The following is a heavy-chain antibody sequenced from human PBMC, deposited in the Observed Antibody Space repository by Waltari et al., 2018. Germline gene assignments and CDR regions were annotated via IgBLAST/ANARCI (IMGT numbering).Heavy chain of an antibody. CDR3: ARGNGRWLQYPLDY. CDR2: INAGNGNT. Sequence: QVQFVQSGAEVKKPGASVKVSCNASGYTFTSYAMHWVRQSPGQRLEWVGWINAGNGNTKYSQKFQGRVTITRDTSASTAYMELSSLRSEDTAVYYCARGNGRWLQYPLDYWGQGTLVTVSS. V-gene: IGHV1-3*01. CDR1: GYTFTSYA. D-gene: IGHD5-12*01. J-gene: IGHJ4*02.